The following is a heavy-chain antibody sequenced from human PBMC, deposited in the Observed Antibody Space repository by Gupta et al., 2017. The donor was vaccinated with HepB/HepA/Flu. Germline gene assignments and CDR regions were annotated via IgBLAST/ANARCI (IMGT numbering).Heavy chain of an antibody. CDR1: GFTFSDYA. D-gene: IGHD2-15*01. J-gene: IGHJ4*02. CDR2: IGGSDGKT. V-gene: IGHV3-23*01. Sequence: EVQLLESGGGLVQPGGSLRLSCSASGFTFSDYAMNWIRQAPGKGLEWVSSIGGSDGKTYYADSAKGRFTISRDNSKNTLYLQMNSLRAEDTALYDCTKKRTGYYPLDYWGQGTLVTVSS. CDR3: TKKRTGYYPLDY.